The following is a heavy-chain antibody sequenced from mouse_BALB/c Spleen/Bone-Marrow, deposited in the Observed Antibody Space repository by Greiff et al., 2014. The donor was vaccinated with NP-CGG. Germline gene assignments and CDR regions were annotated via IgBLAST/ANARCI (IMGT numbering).Heavy chain of an antibody. J-gene: IGHJ2*01. CDR2: ISSGSSTI. D-gene: IGHD1-1*01. V-gene: IGHV5-17*02. CDR1: GFTLSSFG. CDR3: VRAGSSSGYFDY. Sequence: VQLKESGGGLVQPGGSRKLSCAASGFTLSSFGMHWVRQAPEKGLEWVAYISSGSSTIYYGDTVMGRFTISRDNPKNTLFLQMTSLRSEDTATYYCVRAGSSSGYFDYWGQGTTLTVSS.